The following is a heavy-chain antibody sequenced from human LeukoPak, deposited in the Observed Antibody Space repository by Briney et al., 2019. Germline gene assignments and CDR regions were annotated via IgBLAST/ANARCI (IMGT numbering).Heavy chain of an antibody. CDR1: GGSISSGSYY. V-gene: IGHV4-61*02. Sequence: PSQTLSLTCTVSGGSISSGSYYWSWIRQPAGKGLEWIGRIYTSGSTNYNPSLKSRVTISVDTSKNQFSLKLSSVTAADTAVYYCASRRYYYYYMDVWGKGTTVTVSS. CDR3: ASRRYYYYYMDV. J-gene: IGHJ6*03. CDR2: IYTSGST.